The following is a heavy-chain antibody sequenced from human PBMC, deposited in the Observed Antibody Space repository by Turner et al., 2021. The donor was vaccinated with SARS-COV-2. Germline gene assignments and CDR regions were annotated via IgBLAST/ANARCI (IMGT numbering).Heavy chain of an antibody. V-gene: IGHV3-23*04. D-gene: IGHD3-10*01. CDR1: GFPFRSYV. Sequence: EVQLVESGGGLVPPGGSLRLSCAASGFPFRSYVMSWVRQAPGKGLEWVSAISGSGGSTYYADSVKGRFTISRDNSKKTLYLQMNSLRAEDTAVYYCAKDGGSGRPRGYYYYYGIDVWGQGTTVTVSS. CDR3: AKDGGSGRPRGYYYYYGIDV. CDR2: ISGSGGST. J-gene: IGHJ6*02.